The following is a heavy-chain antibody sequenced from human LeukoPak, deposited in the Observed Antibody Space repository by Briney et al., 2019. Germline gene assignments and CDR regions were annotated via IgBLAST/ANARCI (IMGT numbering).Heavy chain of an antibody. CDR1: EFTFFTYS. Sequence: GGSLRLSCAASEFTFFTYSMSWVRQAPGKGLEWVANIKQDGSEKYYVDSVKGRFTISRDNAKNSLYLQMNSLRAEDTAVYYCARAGRKSRGVDLVRKKGTGYYYYMDVWGKGTTVTVSS. J-gene: IGHJ6*03. D-gene: IGHD3-10*02. CDR3: ARAGRKSRGVDLVRKKGTGYYYYMDV. V-gene: IGHV3-7*01. CDR2: IKQDGSEK.